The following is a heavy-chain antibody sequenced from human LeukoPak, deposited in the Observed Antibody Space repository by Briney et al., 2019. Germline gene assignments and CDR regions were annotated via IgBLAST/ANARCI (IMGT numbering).Heavy chain of an antibody. D-gene: IGHD3-10*01. CDR2: ISWDGGGT. Sequence: GGSLRLSCAASGFTFDDYAMHWVRQAPGKGLEWVSLISWDGGGTYYADTVKGRFTISRDNSKNSLYLQMNSLRAEDTAVYYCAREKVGITMVRRNDYYYMDVWGKGNTGPSSS. V-gene: IGHV3-43D*03. CDR1: GFTFDDYA. J-gene: IGHJ6*03. CDR3: AREKVGITMVRRNDYYYMDV.